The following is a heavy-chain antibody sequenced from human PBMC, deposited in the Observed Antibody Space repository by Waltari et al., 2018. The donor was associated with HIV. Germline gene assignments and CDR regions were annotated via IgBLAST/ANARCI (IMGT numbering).Heavy chain of an antibody. V-gene: IGHV3-21*01. Sequence: EVQLVESGGGLVKPGGSLRLSCAASGFTFSSYSMNWVRQAPGKGLEWVSSISSSSSYIYYADSVKGRFNISRDNAKNSLYLQMNSLRAEDTAVYYCARDWRYCSGGSCYSSGYYYYYGMDVWGQGTTVTVSS. CDR2: ISSSSSYI. D-gene: IGHD2-15*01. CDR1: GFTFSSYS. J-gene: IGHJ6*02. CDR3: ARDWRYCSGGSCYSSGYYYYYGMDV.